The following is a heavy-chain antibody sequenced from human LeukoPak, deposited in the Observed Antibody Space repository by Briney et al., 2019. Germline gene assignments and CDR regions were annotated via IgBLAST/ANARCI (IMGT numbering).Heavy chain of an antibody. J-gene: IGHJ4*02. Sequence: SETLSLTRTVSGGSISSSSYYWGWIRQPPGEGLEWIGTIYYSGSTYYNPSLKSRVTISVDTSKNQFSLKLSSVTAADTAVYYCASFTIFGVVVYYFDYWGQGTLVTVSS. CDR3: ASFTIFGVVVYYFDY. D-gene: IGHD3-3*01. CDR1: GGSISSSSYY. CDR2: IYYSGST. V-gene: IGHV4-39*01.